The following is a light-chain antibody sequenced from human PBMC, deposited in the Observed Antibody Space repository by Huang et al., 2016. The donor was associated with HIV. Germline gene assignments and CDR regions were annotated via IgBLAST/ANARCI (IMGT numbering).Light chain of an antibody. CDR3: QQYNSFPWT. V-gene: IGKV1-5*03. J-gene: IGKJ1*01. Sequence: DIQMTQSSSTMSASVGDSVTIACRASQSISTLLAWYQQKPGRAPNLLIYEASTLESGVPSRFSGGGSGTDFTLTIGSLQPDDFATYYCQQYNSFPWTFGQGTKVEV. CDR2: EAS. CDR1: QSISTL.